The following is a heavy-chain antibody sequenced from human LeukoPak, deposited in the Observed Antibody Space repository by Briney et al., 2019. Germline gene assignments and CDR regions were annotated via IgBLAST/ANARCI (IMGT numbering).Heavy chain of an antibody. Sequence: SPSETLSLTCAVYGGSFSGYYWSWIRQPPGKGLEWIGEINHSGSTNYNPSLKSRVTISVDTSKNQFSLKLSSVTAADTAVYYCARVVLLWFGESYFDYWGQGTLVTVSS. D-gene: IGHD3-10*01. CDR3: ARVVLLWFGESYFDY. CDR2: INHSGST. CDR1: GGSFSGYY. J-gene: IGHJ4*02. V-gene: IGHV4-34*01.